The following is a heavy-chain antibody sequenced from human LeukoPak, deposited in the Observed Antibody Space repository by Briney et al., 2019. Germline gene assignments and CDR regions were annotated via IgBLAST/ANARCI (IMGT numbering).Heavy chain of an antibody. J-gene: IGHJ4*02. CDR1: GVTFSSDA. CDR3: ARAPLIAATGPYFDY. D-gene: IGHD6-13*01. V-gene: IGHV3-30*04. CDR2: QSYDGGKP. Sequence: GRSLRLSCAASGVTFSSDAMHWGRQAPGKGLEGWACQSYDGGKPYSADSVKGRFTISRHNSKPALYFQMNSLSPEDTAVYYCARAPLIAATGPYFDYWGQGTLVTVSS.